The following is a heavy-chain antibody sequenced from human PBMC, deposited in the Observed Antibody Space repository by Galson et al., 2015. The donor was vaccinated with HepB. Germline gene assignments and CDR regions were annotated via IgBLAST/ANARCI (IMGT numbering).Heavy chain of an antibody. D-gene: IGHD3-22*01. CDR1: GFTFSSYS. Sequence: SLRLSCAASGFTFSSYSMNWVRQAPGKGLEWVSSISSSSSYIYYADSVKGRFTLSRDNAKNSLYLQMNSLRAEDTAVYYCARDISYTYYYDSSGGDAFDIWGQGTMVTVSS. CDR3: ARDISYTYYYDSSGGDAFDI. CDR2: ISSSSSYI. J-gene: IGHJ3*02. V-gene: IGHV3-21*01.